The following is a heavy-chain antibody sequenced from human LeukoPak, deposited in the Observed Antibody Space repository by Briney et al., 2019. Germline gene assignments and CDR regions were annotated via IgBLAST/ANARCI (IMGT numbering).Heavy chain of an antibody. CDR3: ARRPLLYYYFDY. D-gene: IGHD2-15*01. V-gene: IGHV4-34*01. Sequence: SETLSLTCAVYGGSFSGYYWSWIRQPPGKGLEWIGEINHSGSTNYNPSLKSRVTISVDTSKNQFSLKLSSVTAADTAVYYCARRPLLYYYFDYWGQGTLVTVSS. CDR1: GGSFSGYY. CDR2: INHSGST. J-gene: IGHJ4*02.